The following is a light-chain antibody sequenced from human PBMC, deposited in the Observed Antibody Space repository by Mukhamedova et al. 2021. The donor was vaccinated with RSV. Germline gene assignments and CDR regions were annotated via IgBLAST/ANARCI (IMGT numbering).Light chain of an antibody. Sequence: WYQRRVHGKAPNLLIPAASTLQSGVPSRFSGSGSGTDFTLTISSLQPEDFATYYCQQSYGAPYSFGQGTKLEIK. J-gene: IGKJ2*03. CDR2: AAS. CDR3: QQSYGAPYS. V-gene: IGKV1-39*01.